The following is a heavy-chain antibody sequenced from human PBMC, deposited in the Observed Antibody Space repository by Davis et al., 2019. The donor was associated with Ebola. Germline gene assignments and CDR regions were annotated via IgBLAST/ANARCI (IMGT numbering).Heavy chain of an antibody. Sequence: PGGSLRLSCAASGFTFGSYAMTWVRQAPGKGLEWVSAISGSGGSTYYADSVKGRFTISRDNSKNTLYLQMNSLRAEDTAVYYCARDPFGITMVRGVDGMDVWGKGTTVTVSS. J-gene: IGHJ6*04. CDR1: GFTFGSYA. CDR2: ISGSGGST. CDR3: ARDPFGITMVRGVDGMDV. D-gene: IGHD3-10*01. V-gene: IGHV3-23*01.